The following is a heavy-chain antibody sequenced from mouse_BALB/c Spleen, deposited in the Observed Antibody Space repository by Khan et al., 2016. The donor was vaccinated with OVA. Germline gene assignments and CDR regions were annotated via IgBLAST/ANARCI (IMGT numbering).Heavy chain of an antibody. CDR2: ISSGGSFT. V-gene: IGHV5-9-3*01. CDR3: TRSPGSYGSNYFDQ. Sequence: EVELVESGGDLVKPGGSLKLSCAASGFTFSDYGLSWVRQTPEKRLEWVATISSGGSFTYYLDSVKGRFTISRDSAKNTLYLQMSSMRSEDTAMYYCTRSPGSYGSNYFDQWGQGTILTVSS. CDR1: GFTFSDYG. J-gene: IGHJ2*01. D-gene: IGHD1-1*01.